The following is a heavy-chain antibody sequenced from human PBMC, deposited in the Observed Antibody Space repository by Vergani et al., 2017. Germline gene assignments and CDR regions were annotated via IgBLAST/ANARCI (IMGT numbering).Heavy chain of an antibody. CDR1: GGSISSSSYY. CDR2: IYYSGST. J-gene: IGHJ4*02. D-gene: IGHD2-15*01. Sequence: QLQLQESGPGLVKPSETLSLTCTVSGGSISSSSYYWGWIRQPPGKGLEWIGSIYYSGSTYYNPSLKSRVTISVDTSKNQFSLKLSSVTAADTAVYYCARESDATGFFDYWGQGTLVTVSS. V-gene: IGHV4-39*02. CDR3: ARESDATGFFDY.